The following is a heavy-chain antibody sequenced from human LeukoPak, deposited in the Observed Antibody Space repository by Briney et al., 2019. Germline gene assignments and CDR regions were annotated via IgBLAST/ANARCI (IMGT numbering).Heavy chain of an antibody. CDR1: SFTFRSYA. Sequence: GGSQSLSCGVSSFTFRSYAMRGLRQAPGEAGECVSAFSCCGGSTYYADSVKGRFTISRDNSKTTLYLQMNSLRAEDTAVYYCAKDPICSGGSCYSPGGDYWGQGTLVTVSS. CDR2: FSCCGGST. J-gene: IGHJ4*02. D-gene: IGHD2-15*01. V-gene: IGHV3-23*01. CDR3: AKDPICSGGSCYSPGGDY.